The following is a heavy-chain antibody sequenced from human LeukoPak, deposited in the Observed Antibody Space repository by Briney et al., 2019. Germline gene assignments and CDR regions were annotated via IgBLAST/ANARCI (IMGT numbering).Heavy chain of an antibody. CDR1: GFTFSTYG. J-gene: IGHJ4*02. V-gene: IGHV3-30*18. D-gene: IGHD2-21*02. CDR2: VSNDGSNK. Sequence: PGGSLRLSCAASGFTFSTYGIHWVRQAPGKGLEWVAVVSNDGSNKYYADSVKGRFTISRDNSKNTLYLQMSSLRTEDTAVYYCAKDRCRLGDCYFDFWGQGTLVTVSS. CDR3: AKDRCRLGDCYFDF.